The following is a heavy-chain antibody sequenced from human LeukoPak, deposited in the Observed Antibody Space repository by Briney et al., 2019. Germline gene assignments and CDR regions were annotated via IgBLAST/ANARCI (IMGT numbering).Heavy chain of an antibody. CDR1: GFSFSSYE. CDR2: ISSSGSTI. CDR3: AELGITMIGGV. Sequence: PGGSLRLSCSASGFSFSSYEMNWVRQAPGKGLEWVSYISSSGSTIYYADSVKGRFTISRDNAKNSLYLQMNSLRAEDTAVYYCAELGITMIGGVWGKGTTVTISS. V-gene: IGHV3-48*03. D-gene: IGHD3-10*02. J-gene: IGHJ6*04.